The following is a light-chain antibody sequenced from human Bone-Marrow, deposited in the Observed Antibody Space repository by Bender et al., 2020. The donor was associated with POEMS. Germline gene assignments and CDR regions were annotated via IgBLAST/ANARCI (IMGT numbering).Light chain of an antibody. J-gene: IGLJ3*02. CDR1: TSNIGSSY. CDR3: SSWDDSLSGWV. Sequence: QSVLTQPPSASGTPGQRVTISCSGSTSNIGSSYVYWYQQLPGAAPKILIYNTNQRPSGVPDRFSGSKSGTSASLAISDIQSEDEGDYYCSSWDDSLSGWVFGGGTKLTVL. CDR2: NTN. V-gene: IGLV1-47*02.